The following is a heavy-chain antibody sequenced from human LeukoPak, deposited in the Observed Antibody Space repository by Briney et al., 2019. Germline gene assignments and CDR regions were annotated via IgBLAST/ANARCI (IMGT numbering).Heavy chain of an antibody. CDR1: GGSFSGYY. D-gene: IGHD4-17*01. Sequence: PSETLSLTCAVYGGSFSGYYWGWIRQPPGKGLEWIGEINHSGSTNYNPSLKSRVTISVDTSKNQFSLKLSSVTAADTAVYYCARGPAGESSTVTTPYYFDSWGQGTLVTVSS. CDR3: ARGPAGESSTVTTPYYFDS. CDR2: INHSGST. J-gene: IGHJ4*02. V-gene: IGHV4-34*01.